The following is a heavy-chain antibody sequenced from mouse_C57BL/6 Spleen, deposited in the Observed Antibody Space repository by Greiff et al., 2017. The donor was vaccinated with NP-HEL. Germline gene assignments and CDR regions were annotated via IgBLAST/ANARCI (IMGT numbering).Heavy chain of an antibody. J-gene: IGHJ2*01. CDR1: GYTFTSYG. V-gene: IGHV1-58*01. Sequence: VQLQQSGAELVRPGSSVKMSCKTSGYTFTSYGINWVKQRPGQGLEWIGYIYIGNGYTESNEKFKGKATLTSDTSSSTAYMQLSSLTSEDSAIYFCARSLYDGYCYFDYWGQGTTLTVSS. D-gene: IGHD2-3*01. CDR3: ARSLYDGYCYFDY. CDR2: IYIGNGYT.